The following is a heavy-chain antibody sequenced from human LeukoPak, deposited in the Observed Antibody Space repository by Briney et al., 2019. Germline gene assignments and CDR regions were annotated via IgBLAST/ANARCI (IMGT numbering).Heavy chain of an antibody. CDR3: ARVTGSGYYY. D-gene: IGHD3-22*01. CDR1: GGSFSGYY. Sequence: SETLSLTCAVYGGSFSGYYWSWIRQPPGKGLEWIGEINHSGSTSYNPSLKSRVTISVDTSKNQFSLKLSSVTAADTAVYYCARVTGSGYYYWGQGTLVTVSS. CDR2: INHSGST. V-gene: IGHV4-34*01. J-gene: IGHJ4*02.